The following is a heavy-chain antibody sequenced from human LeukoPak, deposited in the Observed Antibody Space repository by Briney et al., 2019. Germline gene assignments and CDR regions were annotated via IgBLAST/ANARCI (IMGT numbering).Heavy chain of an antibody. CDR3: ARDAVERAFDI. J-gene: IGHJ3*02. Sequence: GGSLRLSCAASGFTFSSYWMHWVRQAPGKGLVWVSGVNSDGSYTNYADSVKGRFTISRDNAKNTLYLQMNSLRAGDTAVYYCARDAVERAFDIWGQGTMVTVSS. CDR2: VNSDGSYT. D-gene: IGHD1-1*01. V-gene: IGHV3-74*01. CDR1: GFTFSSYW.